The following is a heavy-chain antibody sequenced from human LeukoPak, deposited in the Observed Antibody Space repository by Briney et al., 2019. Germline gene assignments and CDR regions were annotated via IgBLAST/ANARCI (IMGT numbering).Heavy chain of an antibody. J-gene: IGHJ6*03. CDR2: FIGVSIYI. V-gene: IGHV3-21*04. CDR1: GLPFSSYT. CDR3: AKGGGSSNVCYTGVWAPSCYYYMDV. Sequence: GGSLRPSGAPPGLPFSSYTRNWSRQPPGRGLGGASSFIGVSIYIYYADSVKGRFTISRDNAKNSLYLQMNSLRVEDTALYYCAKGGGSSNVCYTGVWAPSCYYYMDVWGKGTAVTVSS. D-gene: IGHD2-8*01.